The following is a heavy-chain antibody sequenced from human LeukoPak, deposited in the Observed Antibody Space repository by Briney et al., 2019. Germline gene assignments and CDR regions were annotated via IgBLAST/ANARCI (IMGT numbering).Heavy chain of an antibody. D-gene: IGHD3-22*01. CDR1: GFTFSSYG. J-gene: IGHJ4*02. V-gene: IGHV3-30*02. Sequence: GGSLRLSCAASGFTFSSYGMHWVRQAPGKGLEWVAFVRYDGSNKYYADSVKGRFTISRDNSKNTLYLQMNSLRAEDTAVYYCAKDPNYYDSSGYYAWGQGTLVTVSS. CDR2: VRYDGSNK. CDR3: AKDPNYYDSSGYYA.